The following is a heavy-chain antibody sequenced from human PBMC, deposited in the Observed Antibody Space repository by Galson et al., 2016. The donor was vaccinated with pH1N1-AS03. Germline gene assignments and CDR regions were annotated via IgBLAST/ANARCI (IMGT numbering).Heavy chain of an antibody. CDR3: ARDENGYAY. CDR1: GFTPSKYG. V-gene: IGHV3-64*01. Sequence: SLRLSCAASGFTPSKYGMHWVRQAPGKGLEFVSAFSSIGGRTFYANSVKGRFIVSRDTSKNTLSLQMGSLKIEDTAVYYSARDENGYAYWGQGTPVTVSS. J-gene: IGHJ4*02. D-gene: IGHD5-12*01. CDR2: FSSIGGRT.